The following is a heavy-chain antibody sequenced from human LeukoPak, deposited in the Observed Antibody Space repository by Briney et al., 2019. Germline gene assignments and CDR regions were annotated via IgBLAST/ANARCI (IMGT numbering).Heavy chain of an antibody. D-gene: IGHD3-10*01. CDR1: GFTFSSYE. CDR2: ISSSGSTI. V-gene: IGHV3-48*03. CDR3: ARASNVLLWFGELFSLDY. Sequence: GGSLRLSCAASGFTFSSYEMNWVRQAPGKGLEWVSYISSSGSTIYYADSVKGRFTISRDNAKNSLYLQTNSLRAEDTAVYYCARASNVLLWFGELFSLDYWGQGTLVTVSS. J-gene: IGHJ4*02.